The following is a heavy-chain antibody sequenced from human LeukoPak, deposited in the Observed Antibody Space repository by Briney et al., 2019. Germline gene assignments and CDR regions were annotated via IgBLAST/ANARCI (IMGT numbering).Heavy chain of an antibody. Sequence: GGSLRLSCAASGFTFSSYAMHWVRQAPGKGLEWVAVISYDGSNKYYADSVKGRFTISRDNSKNTLYLQMNSLRAEDTAVYYCARDRVVPPLTTRGMDVWGQGTTVTVSS. CDR1: GFTFSSYA. CDR3: ARDRVVPPLTTRGMDV. V-gene: IGHV3-30-3*01. J-gene: IGHJ6*02. CDR2: ISYDGSNK. D-gene: IGHD4-11*01.